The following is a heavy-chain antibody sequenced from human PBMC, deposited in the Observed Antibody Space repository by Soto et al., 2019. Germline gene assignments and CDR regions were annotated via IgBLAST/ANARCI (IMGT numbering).Heavy chain of an antibody. CDR1: GFTFSSYA. CDR3: AKGAPTGGPYAMDV. V-gene: IGHV3-23*01. CDR2: ISGSGGTT. D-gene: IGHD1-26*01. Sequence: GGSLRLSCAASGFTFSSYAMSWVRQAPGKGLEWVSAISGSGGTTYYAESVKGRFTISRDNSKNTLYLQMNSLRADDTAEYYCAKGAPTGGPYAMDVWGQGTTVTVS. J-gene: IGHJ6*02.